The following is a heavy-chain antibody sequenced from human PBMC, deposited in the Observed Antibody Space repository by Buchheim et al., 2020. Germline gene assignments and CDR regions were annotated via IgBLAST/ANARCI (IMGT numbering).Heavy chain of an antibody. Sequence: EVQLLESGGGLVQPGGSLRLSCAASGFTFSNYAMSWVRQAPGKGLEWVSAISGSGGKPYYADSVKGRFTISRDNSKNTLYLQMNSLRAEDTALYYCARRYGSRLGGYYYGMDVWGQGTT. D-gene: IGHD3-10*01. CDR2: ISGSGGKP. CDR1: GFTFSNYA. V-gene: IGHV3-23*01. CDR3: ARRYGSRLGGYYYGMDV. J-gene: IGHJ6*02.